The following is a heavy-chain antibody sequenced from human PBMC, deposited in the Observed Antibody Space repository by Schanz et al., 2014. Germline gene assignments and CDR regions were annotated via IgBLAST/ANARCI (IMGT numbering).Heavy chain of an antibody. CDR1: GFTFSIYA. V-gene: IGHV3-64D*06. J-gene: IGHJ4*02. Sequence: EVQLVESGGGLVQPGGSLRLSCSASGFTFSIYAMHWVRQAPGKGLEYVSAISHDGYSTYYADSVKGRFTISRDNSKNTLYRQMSSLRAEDTAVYYCAKSQGSSFDSWGQGTLVTVSS. CDR3: AKSQGSSFDS. D-gene: IGHD6-13*01. CDR2: ISHDGYST.